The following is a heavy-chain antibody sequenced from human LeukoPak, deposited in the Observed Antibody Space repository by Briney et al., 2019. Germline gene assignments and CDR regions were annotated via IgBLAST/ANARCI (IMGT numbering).Heavy chain of an antibody. CDR3: AGDPRYCSSTSCYYYYYGMDV. V-gene: IGHV3-33*01. J-gene: IGHJ6*02. D-gene: IGHD2-2*01. Sequence: QSGGSLRLSCAASGFTFSSYGMHWVRQAPGKGLEWVAVIWYDGSNKYYADSVKGRFTISRDNSKNTLYLQMNSLRAEDTAVYYCAGDPRYCSSTSCYYYYYGMDVWGQGTTVTVSS. CDR1: GFTFSSYG. CDR2: IWYDGSNK.